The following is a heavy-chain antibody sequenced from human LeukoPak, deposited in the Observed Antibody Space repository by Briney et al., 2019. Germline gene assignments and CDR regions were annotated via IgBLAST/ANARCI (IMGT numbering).Heavy chain of an antibody. Sequence: SETLSLTCAVYGGSFSGYYWSWIRQPPGKGLEWIGSIYYSGSTYYNPSLKSRVTISVDTSKNQFSLKLSSVTAADTAVYYCARSSGYLFDPWGQGTLVTVSS. CDR1: GGSFSGYY. D-gene: IGHD3-22*01. CDR2: IYYSGST. CDR3: ARSSGYLFDP. V-gene: IGHV4-34*01. J-gene: IGHJ5*02.